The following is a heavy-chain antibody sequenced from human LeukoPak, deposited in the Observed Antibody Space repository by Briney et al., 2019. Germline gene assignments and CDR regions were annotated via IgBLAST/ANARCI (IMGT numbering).Heavy chain of an antibody. CDR3: ARARNNYDSSGFSALDY. Sequence: GGSLRLSCAASEFSFSRYGMHWVSRAPGKGLQWVASLWYDGTNKYHAESFKDRFTISRDNSQSTLYLQMNSLRAEDTAVYYCARARNNYDSSGFSALDYWGQGTLVTVSS. J-gene: IGHJ4*02. D-gene: IGHD3-22*01. CDR1: EFSFSRYG. CDR2: LWYDGTNK. V-gene: IGHV3-33*01.